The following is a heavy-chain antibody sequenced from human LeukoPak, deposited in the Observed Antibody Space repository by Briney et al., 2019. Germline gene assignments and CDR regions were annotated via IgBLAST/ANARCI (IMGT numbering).Heavy chain of an antibody. D-gene: IGHD3-10*01. CDR1: GGSISSYY. CDR2: IYYSGST. V-gene: IGHV4-59*12. CDR3: ARLGYYYGSGSYYY. J-gene: IGHJ4*02. Sequence: PSETLSLTCTVSGGSISSYYWSWIRQPPGKGLEWIGYIYYSGSTNYNPSLKSRVTISVDTSKNQFSLKLSSVTAADTAVYYCARLGYYYGSGSYYYWGQGTLVTVSS.